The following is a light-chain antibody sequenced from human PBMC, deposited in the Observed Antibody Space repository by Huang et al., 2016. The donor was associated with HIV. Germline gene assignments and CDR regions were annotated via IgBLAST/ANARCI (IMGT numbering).Light chain of an antibody. CDR2: SAS. J-gene: IGKJ5*01. CDR1: QDIRTW. Sequence: DIQMTQSTSSVSASEGDTATITCRASQDIRTWLAWYQQMPRAAPTLLIHSASILVSGVPARFSGSGSGTDFSLPISGLLPDDFATYYCLQADISPLSFGQGTRLDIQ. V-gene: IGKV1-12*01. CDR3: LQADISPLS.